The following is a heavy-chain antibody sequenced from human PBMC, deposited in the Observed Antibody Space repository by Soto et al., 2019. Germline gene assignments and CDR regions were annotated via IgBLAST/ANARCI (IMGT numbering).Heavy chain of an antibody. CDR2: IYYGGST. CDR3: ASPALRYFDWLCPFDY. V-gene: IGHV4-39*01. D-gene: IGHD3-9*01. J-gene: IGHJ4*02. Sequence: TSETLSLTCTVSGGSISSSSDYWGWIRQPPGKGLEWIGSIYYGGSTYYNPSLKSRVTISVDTSKNQFSLKLNSLTAADTAVYYCASPALRYFDWLCPFDYWGRGTLVTVSS. CDR1: GGSISSSSDY.